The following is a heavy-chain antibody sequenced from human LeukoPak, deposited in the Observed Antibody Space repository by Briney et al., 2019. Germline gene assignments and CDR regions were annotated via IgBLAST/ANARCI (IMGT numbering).Heavy chain of an antibody. CDR2: VFYSGST. J-gene: IGHJ6*04. D-gene: IGHD2-2*01. CDR1: GGSISSSTW. CDR3: AESTNYYYYGMDM. V-gene: IGHV4-4*02. Sequence: PWETLRLTCAVSGGSISSSTWWTWVRQPPGKGLEWIGEVFYSGSTNSNPSLKSRVTISVDTSKNQLSLKLSSVTAADTAVYYCAESTNYYYYGMDMWPGSPTVTVSS.